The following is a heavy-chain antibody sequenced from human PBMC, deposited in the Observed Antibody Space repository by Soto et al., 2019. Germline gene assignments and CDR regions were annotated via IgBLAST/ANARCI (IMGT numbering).Heavy chain of an antibody. CDR1: GFTFSSYA. Sequence: GGSLRLSCAASGFTFSSYAMSWVRQAPGKGLEWVSAISGSGGSTYYADSVKGRFTISRDNSKNTLYLQMNSLRAEDTAVYYCAKGHLLLRYFDWLSQTSYYFDYWGQGTLVTV. V-gene: IGHV3-23*01. CDR2: ISGSGGST. D-gene: IGHD3-9*01. CDR3: AKGHLLLRYFDWLSQTSYYFDY. J-gene: IGHJ4*02.